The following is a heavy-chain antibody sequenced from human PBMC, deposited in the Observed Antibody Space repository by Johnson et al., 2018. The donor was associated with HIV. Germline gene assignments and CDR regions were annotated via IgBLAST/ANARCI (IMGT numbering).Heavy chain of an antibody. V-gene: IGHV3-7*01. CDR1: GFTFSSYW. CDR2: IKQDGSEK. Sequence: EQLVESGGGVVQPGGSLRLSCAASGFTFSSYWMSWVRQAPGKGLEWVANIKQDGSEKHYVGSVKGRFTISRDNAKKSLDLQMNSLRVEDTAVYYCARDGPWLQSQRNAFDIWGQGTMVTVSS. D-gene: IGHD5-24*01. J-gene: IGHJ3*02. CDR3: ARDGPWLQSQRNAFDI.